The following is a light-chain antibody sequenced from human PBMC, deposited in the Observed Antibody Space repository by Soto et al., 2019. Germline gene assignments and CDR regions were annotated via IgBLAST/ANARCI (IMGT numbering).Light chain of an antibody. CDR1: RSNIGAGHD. CDR2: GHS. J-gene: IGLJ2*01. V-gene: IGLV1-40*01. Sequence: QSVLTQPPSVSGAPGQRVTIPCTGSRSNIGAGHDVHWYQQVPGTAPKLLIYGHSKRPSGVSDRFSGSTSGYSASLVITGLQAEDEADYYCQSYDSSLRVFGGGTKLTVL. CDR3: QSYDSSLRV.